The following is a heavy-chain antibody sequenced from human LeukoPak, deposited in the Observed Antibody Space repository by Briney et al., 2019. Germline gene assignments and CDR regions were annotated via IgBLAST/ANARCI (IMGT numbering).Heavy chain of an antibody. V-gene: IGHV1-8*01. CDR2: MNANSGNT. D-gene: IGHD2-2*01. Sequence: GASVKVSCKASGYTLTSNDINWVRQATGQGLEWMGWMNANSGNTGYAQKFQGRVTMTRNTSISTAYMELSSLRSEDTAVYYCARGQRHCTSDSCLSYMDVWGKGTTVTVSS. CDR3: ARGQRHCTSDSCLSYMDV. J-gene: IGHJ6*03. CDR1: GYTLTSND.